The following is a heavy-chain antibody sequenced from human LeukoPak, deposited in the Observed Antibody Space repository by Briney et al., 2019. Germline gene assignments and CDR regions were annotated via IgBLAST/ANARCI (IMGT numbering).Heavy chain of an antibody. CDR1: GGSISSYY. V-gene: IGHV4-59*08. D-gene: IGHD6-19*01. J-gene: IGHJ4*02. CDR2: IYYSGST. CDR3: ARAGYSSGWSRGERPAFDY. Sequence: SETLSLTCTVSGGSISSYYWSWIRQPPGNGLEWIGYIYYSGSTNYNPSLKSRVTISVDTSKNQFSLKLSSVTAADTAVYYCARAGYSSGWSRGERPAFDYWGQGTLVTVSS.